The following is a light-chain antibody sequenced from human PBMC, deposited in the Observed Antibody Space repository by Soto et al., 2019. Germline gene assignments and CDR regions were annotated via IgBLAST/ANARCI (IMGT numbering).Light chain of an antibody. CDR2: EVS. V-gene: IGLV2-14*01. CDR3: SSYTSNSTYV. Sequence: QSALTQPASVSGSPGQSITISCTGSSSDVGGYNYVSWYQQYPGKAPKLMIYEVSNRPSGVSNRFSGSKSGNTASLTISGLQAEDEADYYCSSYTSNSTYVFGTGTKLTVL. J-gene: IGLJ1*01. CDR1: SSDVGGYNY.